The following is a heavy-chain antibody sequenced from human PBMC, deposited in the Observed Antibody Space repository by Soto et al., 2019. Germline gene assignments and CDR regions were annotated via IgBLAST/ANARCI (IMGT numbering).Heavy chain of an antibody. V-gene: IGHV1-18*04. CDR3: AREGILGLFDAYDL. CDR2: ISTHNGNT. D-gene: IGHD3-3*01. Sequence: ASVKVSCKASVFTSSGISWVRQAPGQRLEWMGWISTHNGNTIYAQKFQGRVIMTMDTSTSTVYMELRSLRPDDTAVYLCAREGILGLFDAYDLWGQGAMVTVSS. CDR1: VFTSSG. J-gene: IGHJ3*01.